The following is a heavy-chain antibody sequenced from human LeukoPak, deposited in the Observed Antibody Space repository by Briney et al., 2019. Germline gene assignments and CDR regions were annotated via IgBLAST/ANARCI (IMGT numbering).Heavy chain of an antibody. D-gene: IGHD1-26*01. V-gene: IGHV1-2*02. CDR1: GYTFTGYY. CDR2: INPNSGGT. J-gene: IGHJ4*02. Sequence: ASVKVSCKASGYTFTGYYMHWVPQAPGQGLEWMGWINPNSGGTNYAQKFQGRVTMTRDTSISTAYMELSRLRSDDTAVYYCARVTHSVGATNFDYWGQGTLVTVSS. CDR3: ARVTHSVGATNFDY.